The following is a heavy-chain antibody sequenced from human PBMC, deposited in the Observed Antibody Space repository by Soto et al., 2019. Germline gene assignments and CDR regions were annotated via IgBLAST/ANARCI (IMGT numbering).Heavy chain of an antibody. CDR1: GYKFAIYW. CDR2: IYPGDSDT. CDR3: VRVIVAATTDPNYFDY. D-gene: IGHD1-26*01. J-gene: IGHJ4*02. V-gene: IGHV5-51*01. Sequence: GESLKISCKGSGYKFAIYWIGWVRQMPGRGLEWMGIIYPGDSDTRYSPSFQGQVTISVDKSINTAYLQWSSLKASDTDMYYCVRVIVAATTDPNYFDYWGQGTLVTVSS.